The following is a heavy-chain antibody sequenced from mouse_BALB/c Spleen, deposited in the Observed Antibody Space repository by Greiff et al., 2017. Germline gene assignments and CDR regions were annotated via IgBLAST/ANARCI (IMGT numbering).Heavy chain of an antibody. CDR2: ISYSGST. D-gene: IGHD2-1*01. Sequence: VQLKESGPSLVKPSQTLSLTCSVTGDSITSGYWNWIRKFPGNKLEYMGYISYSGSTYYNPSLKSRISITRDTSKNQYYLQLNSVTTEDTATYYCARGGGNYDYAMDYWGQGTSVTVSS. CDR1: GDSITSGY. V-gene: IGHV3-8*02. CDR3: ARGGGNYDYAMDY. J-gene: IGHJ4*01.